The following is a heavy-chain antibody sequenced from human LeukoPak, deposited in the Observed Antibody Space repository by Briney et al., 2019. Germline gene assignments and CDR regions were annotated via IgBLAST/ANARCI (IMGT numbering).Heavy chain of an antibody. CDR3: ARGIWSARTVDYYLDY. J-gene: IGHJ4*02. V-gene: IGHV1-3*01. Sequence: ASVKVSCKASGYNFNNYAIHWVRRAPGQRFEWMGWINAGNSHTKYSQNFQGRITITRDSSASTVYMELSSLTSEDTAVYYCARGIWSARTVDYYLDYWGQGTLVTVSS. D-gene: IGHD2-21*01. CDR1: GYNFNNYA. CDR2: INAGNSHT.